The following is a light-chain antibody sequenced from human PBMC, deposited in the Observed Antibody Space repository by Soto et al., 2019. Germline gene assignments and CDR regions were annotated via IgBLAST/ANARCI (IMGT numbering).Light chain of an antibody. CDR3: PQYNNWPPWT. CDR2: GAS. J-gene: IGKJ1*01. CDR1: QSVSSN. V-gene: IGKV3-15*01. Sequence: EIVMTQSPATLSVSPGERATLSCRASQSVSSNLAWYQQKPGQAPRLLIYGASTRATGIPVRFSGSGSGTAFTLTISSLQSEDFAVYYCPQYNNWPPWTFGRGTKVEIK.